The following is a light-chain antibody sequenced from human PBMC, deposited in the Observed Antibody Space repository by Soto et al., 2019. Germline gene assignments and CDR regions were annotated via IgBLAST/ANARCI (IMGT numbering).Light chain of an antibody. J-gene: IGLJ1*01. Sequence: QSVLTQPPSVSGATGQRVTISCTGSSSNIGAGYDVHWYQQLPGGAPKLLIYANSNRPSGVPDRFSGSRSGTSASLAITGLQAEDEADSSCQSYDSRLSGFYVFGTGTKVT. CDR3: QSYDSRLSGFYV. CDR1: SSNIGAGYD. CDR2: ANS. V-gene: IGLV1-40*01.